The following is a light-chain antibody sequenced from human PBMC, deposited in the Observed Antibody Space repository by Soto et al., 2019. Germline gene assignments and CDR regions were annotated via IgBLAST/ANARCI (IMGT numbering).Light chain of an antibody. J-gene: IGLJ1*01. CDR2: DVS. Sequence: QSALTQPASMSGSPGQSITISCTGTSSDGGGYNFVSWFQHHPGKAPKLIIYDVSNRPSGVSNRFSGSKSGNTASLTISGLQAEDEADFYCSSYTSSTTPYVFGTGTKLTVL. CDR3: SSYTSSTTPYV. CDR1: SSDGGGYNF. V-gene: IGLV2-14*03.